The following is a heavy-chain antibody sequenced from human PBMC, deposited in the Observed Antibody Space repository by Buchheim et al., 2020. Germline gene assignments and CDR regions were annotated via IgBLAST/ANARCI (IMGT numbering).Heavy chain of an antibody. CDR2: IWYDGSNK. D-gene: IGHD4/OR15-4a*01. CDR1: GFTFSSSG. V-gene: IGHV3-33*01. CDR3: ARDEVRIGAGHFDY. J-gene: IGHJ4*02. Sequence: QVQLVESGGGVVQPGRYLRLSCAASGFTFSSSGMHWVRQAPGKGLEWVAVIWYDGSNKYYADSVKGRFTISRDNSKNTLYLQMNSLRAEDTAVYSCARDEVRIGAGHFDYWGQGTL.